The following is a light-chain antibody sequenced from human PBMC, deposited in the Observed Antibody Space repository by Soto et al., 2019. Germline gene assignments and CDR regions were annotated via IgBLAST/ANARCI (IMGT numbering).Light chain of an antibody. J-gene: IGKJ2*01. CDR1: QSISSW. CDR2: DVS. Sequence: DIQMTQSPSTLSASVGDRVTITCRASQSISSWLAWYQQKPGKAPKLLMYDVSSLESGVPSRFSGSGSGTEFTLTITSLQPDDFATYYCQQYDSFSPYTFGQGTKLEI. CDR3: QQYDSFSPYT. V-gene: IGKV1-5*01.